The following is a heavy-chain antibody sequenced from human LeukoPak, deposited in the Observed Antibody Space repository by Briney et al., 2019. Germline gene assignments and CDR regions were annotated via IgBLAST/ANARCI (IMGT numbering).Heavy chain of an antibody. D-gene: IGHD3-3*01. CDR1: GFTFSSYS. V-gene: IGHV3-21*01. CDR3: ARDFRKNYDFWSGYPDAFDI. J-gene: IGHJ3*02. Sequence: PGGSLRLSCAASGFTFSSYSMNWVRQAPGKRLEWVSSISSSSSYIYYADSVKGRFTISRDNAKNSLYLQMNSLRAEDTAVYYCARDFRKNYDFWSGYPDAFDIWGQGTMVTVSS. CDR2: ISSSSSYI.